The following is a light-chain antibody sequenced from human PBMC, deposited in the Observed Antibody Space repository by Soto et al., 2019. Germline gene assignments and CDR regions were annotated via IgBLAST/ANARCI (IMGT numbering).Light chain of an antibody. CDR1: QSVGSSY. V-gene: IGKV3-20*01. CDR2: GTA. Sequence: EVVLTQAPGTLSLSPGERATLSCRASQSVGSSYLAWYQQKPGQAPRVLIYGTAGRATGIPDRFSGSGSGTDFTLTISRLEPEDFAVYYCQQYGSLSWTFGQGTQVDI. J-gene: IGKJ1*01. CDR3: QQYGSLSWT.